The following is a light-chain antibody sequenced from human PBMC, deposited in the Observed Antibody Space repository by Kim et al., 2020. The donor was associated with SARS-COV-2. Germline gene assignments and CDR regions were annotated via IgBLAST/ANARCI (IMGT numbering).Light chain of an antibody. CDR1: QSVRSNY. CDR2: GTS. Sequence: EILLTQSPGTLSLSPGERATLSCRASQSVRSNYLAWYQQKPGQAPRLLIYGTSSSATGIPDRFSGSGSGTDFTLTISRLEPEDFAVYYCQQYGTSPSYTFGQGTKLEI. CDR3: QQYGTSPSYT. V-gene: IGKV3-20*01. J-gene: IGKJ2*01.